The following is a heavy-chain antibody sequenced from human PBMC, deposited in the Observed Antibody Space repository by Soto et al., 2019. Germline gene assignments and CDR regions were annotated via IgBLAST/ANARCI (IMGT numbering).Heavy chain of an antibody. V-gene: IGHV4-31*03. CDR3: ARSLPYHSCAIDV. CDR1: GGSINSDGYY. CDR2: IYYSGLT. Sequence: SETLSLTCSVSGGSINSDGYYWTWIRQHPGKGLECVGYIYYSGLTYYNPSLRGRLTISRHTSKNHFSLKLNSVTAADTAVYYCARSLPYHSCAIDVWGQGTTVTAS. D-gene: IGHD2-2*01. J-gene: IGHJ6*02.